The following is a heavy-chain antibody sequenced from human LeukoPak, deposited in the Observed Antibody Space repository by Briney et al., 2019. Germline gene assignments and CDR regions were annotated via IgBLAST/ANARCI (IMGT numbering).Heavy chain of an antibody. Sequence: GGSLRLSCSASGFTFSNYAMHWVRQAPGKGPEYVSAITSSGGSTYYTESVRGRFTVSRDNSKNTLYLQMSSLRPEDTAVYYCVKVGSSATVVNAFEIWGQGTMVTVCS. CDR1: GFTFSNYA. D-gene: IGHD4-23*01. J-gene: IGHJ3*02. CDR2: ITSSGGST. CDR3: VKVGSSATVVNAFEI. V-gene: IGHV3-64D*06.